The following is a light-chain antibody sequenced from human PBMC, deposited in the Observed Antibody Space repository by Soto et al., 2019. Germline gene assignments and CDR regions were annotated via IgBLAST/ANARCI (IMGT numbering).Light chain of an antibody. CDR3: AAWDDSLSGPV. CDR1: SSNIGLGYD. Sequence: QAVVTQPPSVSGAPGQRVTISCTGSSSNIGLGYDVHWYQQLPGTAPKLLISRNNERPSGVPDRFSGSKSGTSASLAIGGLRSEDEADYYCAAWDDSLSGPVFGGGTKLTVL. J-gene: IGLJ2*01. CDR2: RNN. V-gene: IGLV1-47*01.